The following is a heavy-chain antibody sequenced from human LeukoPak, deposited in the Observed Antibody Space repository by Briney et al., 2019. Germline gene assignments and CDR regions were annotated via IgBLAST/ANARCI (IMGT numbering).Heavy chain of an antibody. CDR3: AREYSSGWYSDY. CDR2: IYSGGST. D-gene: IGHD6-19*01. V-gene: IGHV3-66*01. J-gene: IGHJ4*02. Sequence: GGSLRLSCAASGFTVSSNYMSWVRQAPGKGLEWVSVIYSGGSTYYADSVKGRFTISRDNSKNTLYVQMNSLRAEDTAVYYCAREYSSGWYSDYWGQGTLVTVSS. CDR1: GFTVSSNY.